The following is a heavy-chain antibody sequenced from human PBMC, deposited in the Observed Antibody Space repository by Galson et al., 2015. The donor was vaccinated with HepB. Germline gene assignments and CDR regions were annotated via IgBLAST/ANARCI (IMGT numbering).Heavy chain of an antibody. Sequence: SVKVSCKASGGTFSSYTISWVRQAPGQGLEWMGRIIPILGIANYAQKFQGRVTITADKSTSTAYMELSSLRSEDTAVYYCARGYYGGNGVGYYYYGMDVWGQGTTVTVSS. CDR3: ARGYYGGNGVGYYYYGMDV. J-gene: IGHJ6*02. D-gene: IGHD4-23*01. CDR2: IIPILGIA. V-gene: IGHV1-69*02. CDR1: GGTFSSYT.